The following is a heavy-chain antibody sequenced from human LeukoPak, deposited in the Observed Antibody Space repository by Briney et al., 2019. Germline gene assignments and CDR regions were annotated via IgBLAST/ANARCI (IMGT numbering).Heavy chain of an antibody. CDR2: ISGSGGST. V-gene: IGHV3-23*01. J-gene: IGHJ4*02. D-gene: IGHD3-22*01. Sequence: GGSLRLSCAASGFTVSSNDMSWVRQAPGKGLEWVSAISGSGGSTYYADSVKGRFTISRDNSKNTLYLQMNSLRAEDTAVYYCASGDYYYVSFYWGQGTLVTVSS. CDR3: ASGDYYYVSFY. CDR1: GFTVSSND.